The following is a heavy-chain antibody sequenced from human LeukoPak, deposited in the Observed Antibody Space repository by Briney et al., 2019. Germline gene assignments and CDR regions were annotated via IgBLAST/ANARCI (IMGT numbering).Heavy chain of an antibody. J-gene: IGHJ4*02. CDR1: GFTFSSYA. V-gene: IGHV3-30*04. Sequence: GGSLRLSCAASGFTFSSYAIHWVRQAPGKGLEWVALISYDGSNKYYADSVKGRFTISRDKSKNTLYLQMNSLRAEDTAVYYCAKGPWTMIVVDTYFDYRGQGTLVTVSS. CDR3: AKGPWTMIVVDTYFDY. CDR2: ISYDGSNK. D-gene: IGHD3-22*01.